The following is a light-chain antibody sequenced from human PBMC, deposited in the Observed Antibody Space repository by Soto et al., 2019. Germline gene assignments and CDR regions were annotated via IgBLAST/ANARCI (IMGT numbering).Light chain of an antibody. V-gene: IGLV2-23*01. CDR3: CSYAGTLL. CDR1: ISDVGYFNL. CDR2: EGS. J-gene: IGLJ2*01. Sequence: QSVLTQPASVSGSPGQSITISCTGTISDVGYFNLVSWYQQHPDKAPKLMIYEGSKRPSGVSNRFSGSQSGNTASLTISGLQAEDEADYYCCSYAGTLLFGGGTKVTVL.